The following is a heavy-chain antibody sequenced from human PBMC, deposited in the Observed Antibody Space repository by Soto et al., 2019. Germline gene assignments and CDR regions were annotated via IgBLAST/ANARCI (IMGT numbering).Heavy chain of an antibody. J-gene: IGHJ6*02. V-gene: IGHV5-51*01. D-gene: IGHD6-13*01. CDR3: ARTSAAGKYYYGMDV. CDR1: GGTFSSYA. CDR2: IYPGDSDT. Sequence: SCTASGGTFSSYAISWVRQAPGQGLEWMGIIYPGDSDTRYSPSFQGQVTISADKSISTAYLQWSSLKASDTAMYYCARTSAAGKYYYGMDVWGQGTTVTVSS.